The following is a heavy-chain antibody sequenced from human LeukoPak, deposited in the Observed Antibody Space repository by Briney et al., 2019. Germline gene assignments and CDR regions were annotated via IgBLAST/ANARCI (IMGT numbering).Heavy chain of an antibody. J-gene: IGHJ4*02. CDR3: ARDRGGNWVPFDY. CDR1: XXTXXXXX. D-gene: IGHD4-23*01. Sequence: ASXXXSXKXSXXTXXXXXMXXXGXXPGQGLEXRGVINPSGCSTSYAQKFQGRVTMTRDMSTSTVYMELSSLRSEDTAVYYCARDRGGNWVPFDYWGQGTLVTVSS. CDR2: INPSGCST. V-gene: IGHV1-46*01.